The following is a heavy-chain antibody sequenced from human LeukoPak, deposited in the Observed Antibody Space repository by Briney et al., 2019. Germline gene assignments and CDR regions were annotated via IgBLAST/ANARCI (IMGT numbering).Heavy chain of an antibody. CDR3: ARTPDGPDY. J-gene: IGHJ4*02. V-gene: IGHV3-30-3*01. CDR2: ISYDGSNK. Sequence: GGSLRLSCAASGFTFSSYAMYWVRQAPGKGLEWVAVISYDGSNKYYADSVKGRFTISRDNSKNTLYLQMNSLRAEDTAVYYCARTPDGPDYWGQGTLVTVSS. D-gene: IGHD5-24*01. CDR1: GFTFSSYA.